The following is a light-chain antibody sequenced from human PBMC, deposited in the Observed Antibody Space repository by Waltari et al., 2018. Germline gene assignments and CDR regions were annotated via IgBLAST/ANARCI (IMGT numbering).Light chain of an antibody. Sequence: CRASQSIDNFLAWYQQKPGQAPRLLIYDSSNRATDIPARFSGSGSGTDFTLTISSLEPEDFTVYYCQQRSGWPPTFGGGTKVDI. V-gene: IGKV3-11*01. CDR3: QQRSGWPPT. CDR2: DSS. CDR1: QSIDNF. J-gene: IGKJ4*01.